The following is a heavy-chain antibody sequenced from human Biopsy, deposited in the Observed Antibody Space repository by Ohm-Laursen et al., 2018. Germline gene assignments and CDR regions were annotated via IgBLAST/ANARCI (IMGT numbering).Heavy chain of an antibody. J-gene: IGHJ5*02. V-gene: IGHV1-69*06. CDR2: IIPIFQTT. Sequence: GASVKVSCKVIGGTFSASGISWVRLAPGHGLGFVGGIIPIFQTTHYAQSFQGRVTIVADKSTSTAYMELSSLRSDDTAIYYCATVRGLVWFGELIAWGQGTLVTVSS. D-gene: IGHD3-10*01. CDR1: GGTFSASG. CDR3: ATVRGLVWFGELIA.